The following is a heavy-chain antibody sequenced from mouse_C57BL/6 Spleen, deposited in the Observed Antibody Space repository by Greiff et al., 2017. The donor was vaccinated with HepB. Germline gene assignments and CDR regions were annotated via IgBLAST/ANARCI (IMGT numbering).Heavy chain of an antibody. CDR2: IRSKSSNYAT. Sequence: EVKLVESGGGLVQPKGSLKLSCAASGFTFNTYAMHWVRQAPGKGLEWVARIRSKSSNYATYYADSVKDRFTISRDDSQSMLYLQMNNLKTEDTAMYYCVGEGYGSSSDWYFDVWGTGTTVTVSS. CDR1: GFTFNTYA. CDR3: VGEGYGSSSDWYFDV. J-gene: IGHJ1*03. D-gene: IGHD1-1*01. V-gene: IGHV10-3*01.